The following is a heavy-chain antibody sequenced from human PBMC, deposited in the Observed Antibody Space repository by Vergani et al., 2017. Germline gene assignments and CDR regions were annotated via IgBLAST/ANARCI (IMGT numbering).Heavy chain of an antibody. CDR2: IKQDGSEK. CDR1: GFTFSSYW. J-gene: IGHJ4*02. Sequence: EVQLVESGGGLVQPGGSLRLSCAASGFTFSSYWMSWVRQAPGKGREWVANIKQDGSEKYDVDSAKGRFTISRDNANNSLYLQMNRLRAEDTAGYYWARDGQGFWSGYYTGDHFDYWGQGTLVTVSS. D-gene: IGHD3-3*01. CDR3: ARDGQGFWSGYYTGDHFDY. V-gene: IGHV3-7*03.